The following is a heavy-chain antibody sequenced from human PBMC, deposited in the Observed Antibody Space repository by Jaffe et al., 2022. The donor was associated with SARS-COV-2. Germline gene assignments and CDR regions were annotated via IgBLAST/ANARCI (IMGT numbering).Heavy chain of an antibody. Sequence: QVQLVESGGGVVQPGRSLRLSCAASGFTFSSYAMHWVRQAPGKGLEWVAVISYDGSNKYYADSVKGRFTISRDNSKNTLYLQMNSLRAEDTAVYYCARDSVEQWPSGGMDVWGQGTTVTVSS. D-gene: IGHD6-19*01. CDR3: ARDSVEQWPSGGMDV. J-gene: IGHJ6*02. CDR2: ISYDGSNK. V-gene: IGHV3-30-3*01. CDR1: GFTFSSYA.